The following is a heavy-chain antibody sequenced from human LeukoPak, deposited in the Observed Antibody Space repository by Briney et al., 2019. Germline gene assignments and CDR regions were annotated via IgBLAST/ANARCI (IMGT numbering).Heavy chain of an antibody. CDR3: ARVGWSGYHFDY. D-gene: IGHD3-3*01. Sequence: GGSLRLSCAASGFTFSSYSMNWVRQAPGRGLEWVSVIYSGGSTYYADSVKGRFTISRDNPKNTPYLQMNTLRAEDTAVYYCARVGWSGYHFDYWGQGTQVTVSS. V-gene: IGHV3-66*01. CDR1: GFTFSSYS. CDR2: IYSGGST. J-gene: IGHJ4*02.